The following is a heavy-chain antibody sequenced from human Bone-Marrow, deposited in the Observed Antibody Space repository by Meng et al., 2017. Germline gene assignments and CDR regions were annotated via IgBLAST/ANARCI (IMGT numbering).Heavy chain of an antibody. CDR3: ARGRYYYGSGSHFDY. V-gene: IGHV4-34*01. J-gene: IGHJ4*02. CDR2: NHSGST. Sequence: NHSGSTNYNPSLKSRVTISIDTSKNQFSLKLNSVTAADTAVYYCARGRYYYGSGSHFDYWGQGTLVTVSS. D-gene: IGHD3-10*01.